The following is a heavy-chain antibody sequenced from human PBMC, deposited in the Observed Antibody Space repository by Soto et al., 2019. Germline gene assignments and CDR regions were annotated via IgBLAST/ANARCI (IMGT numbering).Heavy chain of an antibody. Sequence: PGGSLRLSCAASGFTFSDHYMDWVRQAPGKGLEWVGRIRDKSHSYTTEYAASVKGRFTISRDDSKNSLFLQMNSLKIEDTAVYYCSRAPGFSYVEAVFDYWGQGTLVTVSS. CDR1: GFTFSDHY. CDR3: SRAPGFSYVEAVFDY. V-gene: IGHV3-72*01. D-gene: IGHD5-18*01. J-gene: IGHJ4*02. CDR2: IRDKSHSYTT.